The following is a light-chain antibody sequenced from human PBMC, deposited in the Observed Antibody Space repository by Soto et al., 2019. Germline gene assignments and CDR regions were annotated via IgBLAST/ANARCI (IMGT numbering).Light chain of an antibody. CDR3: SSYTSSSTDV. V-gene: IGLV2-14*01. CDR1: SSDVGGYNY. Sequence: QSALTQPASVSGSPGQSITISCTGTSSDVGGYNYVSWYQQHPGKAPKLMIYDVSNRPSGVSNRFSGSKSGNTASLTIPGLQAEDEADYYCSSYTSSSTDVFGTGTQLTVL. J-gene: IGLJ7*01. CDR2: DVS.